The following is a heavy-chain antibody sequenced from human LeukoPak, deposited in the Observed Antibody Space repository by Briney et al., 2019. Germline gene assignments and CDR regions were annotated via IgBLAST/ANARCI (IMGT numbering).Heavy chain of an antibody. CDR3: AKPSRPYSSSWYAHY. V-gene: IGHV4-31*03. J-gene: IGHJ4*02. Sequence: SETLSLTCTVSGGSISSGGYYWSWIRQHPGKGLEWIGYIYYSGSTYYNPSLKSRVTISLDTSKNQFSLKLSSVTAADTAVYYCAKPSRPYSSSWYAHYWGQGTLVTVSS. CDR2: IYYSGST. CDR1: GGSISSGGYY. D-gene: IGHD6-13*01.